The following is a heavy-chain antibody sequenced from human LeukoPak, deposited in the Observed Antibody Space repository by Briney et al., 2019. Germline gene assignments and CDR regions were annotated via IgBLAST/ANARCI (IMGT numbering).Heavy chain of an antibody. J-gene: IGHJ6*03. CDR3: ARAGGSSYYYYYMDV. CDR2: IYTSGST. V-gene: IGHV4-4*09. D-gene: IGHD6-6*01. CDR1: GGSISSYY. Sequence: SETLSLTCTVSGGSISSYYWSWIRQPPGKGLEWIGYIYTSGSTNYNPSLKSRVTISVDTSKNQFSLKLSSVTAADTAVYYCARAGGSSYYYYYMDVWGKGTTVAVSS.